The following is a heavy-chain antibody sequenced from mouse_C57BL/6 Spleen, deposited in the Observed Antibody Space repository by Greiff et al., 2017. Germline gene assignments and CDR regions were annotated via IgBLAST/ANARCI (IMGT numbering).Heavy chain of an antibody. V-gene: IGHV1-26*01. Sequence: VQLQQSGPELVKPGASVKISCKASGYTFTDYYMNWVKQSHGKSLEWIGDINPNNGGTSYNQKFKGKATLTVDKSSSTAYMELRSLTSEDSAVYYWASYGYGRGYFDYWGQGTTLTVSS. D-gene: IGHD2-2*01. CDR3: ASYGYGRGYFDY. CDR1: GYTFTDYY. CDR2: INPNNGGT. J-gene: IGHJ2*01.